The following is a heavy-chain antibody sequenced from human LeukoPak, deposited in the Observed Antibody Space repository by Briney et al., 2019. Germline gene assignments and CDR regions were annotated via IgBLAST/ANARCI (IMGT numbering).Heavy chain of an antibody. Sequence: SETLSLTCTVSGGSISSHYWSWIRQPPGKGLEWIGYIYYRGSTNYNPSLKSRVTISVDTSKNQFSLKLSSVTAADTAVYYCARVGGNSVDNFDYWGQGTLVTVSS. CDR2: IYYRGST. J-gene: IGHJ4*02. CDR3: ARVGGNSVDNFDY. D-gene: IGHD4-23*01. V-gene: IGHV4-59*11. CDR1: GGSISSHY.